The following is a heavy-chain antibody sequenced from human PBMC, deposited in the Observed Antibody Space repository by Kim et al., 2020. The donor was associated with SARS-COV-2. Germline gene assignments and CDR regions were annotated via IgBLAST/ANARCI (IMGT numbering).Heavy chain of an antibody. CDR3: ARARYCSSGSCYSDY. V-gene: IGHV3-7*01. D-gene: IGHD2-15*01. Sequence: DSVESRFTISRDNAKNSLYPQMNSLRAEDTAVYYCARARYCSSGSCYSDYWGQGTLVTVSS. J-gene: IGHJ4*02.